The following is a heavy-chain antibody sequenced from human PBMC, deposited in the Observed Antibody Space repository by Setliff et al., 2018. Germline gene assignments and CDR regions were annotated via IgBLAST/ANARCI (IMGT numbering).Heavy chain of an antibody. Sequence: TGGSLRLSCATSGFTFKDYSLSWVRQAPGKGLEWVAGIVQSSSTVYADSMKGRFTISRDNSRNTISLQINDLRAEDTATYYCAKDSVPDGIWDFDSWGQGLLVTVSS. CDR3: AKDSVPDGIWDFDS. V-gene: IGHV3-53*01. CDR1: GFTFKDYS. CDR2: IVQSSST. J-gene: IGHJ4*02. D-gene: IGHD1-20*01.